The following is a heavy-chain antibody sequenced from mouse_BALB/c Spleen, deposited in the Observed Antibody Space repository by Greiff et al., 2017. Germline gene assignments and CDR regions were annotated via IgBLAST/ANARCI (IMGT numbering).Heavy chain of an antibody. V-gene: IGHV1-5*01. J-gene: IGHJ4*01. Sequence: EVQLHQSGTVLARPGASVKMSCKASGYTFTSYWMHWVKQRPGQGLEWIGAIYPGNSDTSYNQKFKGKAKLTAVTSTSTAYMELSSLTNEDSAVYYCTRGDGNYYAMDYWGQGTSVTVSS. D-gene: IGHD2-1*01. CDR2: IYPGNSDT. CDR3: TRGDGNYYAMDY. CDR1: GYTFTSYW.